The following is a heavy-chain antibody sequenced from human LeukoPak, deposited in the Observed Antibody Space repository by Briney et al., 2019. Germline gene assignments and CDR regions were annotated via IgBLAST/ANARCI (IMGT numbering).Heavy chain of an antibody. CDR1: GFTFSNYG. J-gene: IGHJ4*02. V-gene: IGHV3-74*01. D-gene: IGHD3-10*01. CDR2: IYSDGSST. CDR3: ARGGSGSNYPFDD. Sequence: QPGGSLRLSCAASGFTFSNYGMHWVRQAPGKGLVWVSRIYSDGSSTNYADSVKGRLTISRDNAKNSLYLQMNSLRDEDTAAYYCARGGSGSNYPFDDWGQGTLVTVSS.